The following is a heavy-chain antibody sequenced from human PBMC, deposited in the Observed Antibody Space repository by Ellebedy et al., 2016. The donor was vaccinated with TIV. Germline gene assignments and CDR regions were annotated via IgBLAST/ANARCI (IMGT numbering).Heavy chain of an antibody. CDR3: TNDMVQGMVARYLWFDY. Sequence: ASVKVSCKASGYSFGSYGISWVRQAPGQGLEWMGWISAYTGETKFAQNFQGRVSMTTDTSTSTAHMELRSLRSDDTAVYYCTNDMVQGMVARYLWFDYWGQGTLVTVSS. V-gene: IGHV1-18*01. J-gene: IGHJ4*02. CDR1: GYSFGSYG. CDR2: ISAYTGET. D-gene: IGHD5-12*01.